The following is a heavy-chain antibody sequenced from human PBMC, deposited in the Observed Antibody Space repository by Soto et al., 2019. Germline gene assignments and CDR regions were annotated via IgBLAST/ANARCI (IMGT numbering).Heavy chain of an antibody. D-gene: IGHD5-12*01. CDR2: IKSKTDGGTT. Sequence: GSLRLSCAASGFAFSNAWMSWVRQAPGKGLEWGGRIKSKTDGGTTDYAAPVKGRFTISRDDSKNTLYLQMNSLTTEDTAVYYCTTDDYPRGNWFDPWGQGTLVTVSS. CDR1: GFAFSNAW. J-gene: IGHJ5*02. CDR3: TTDDYPRGNWFDP. V-gene: IGHV3-15*01.